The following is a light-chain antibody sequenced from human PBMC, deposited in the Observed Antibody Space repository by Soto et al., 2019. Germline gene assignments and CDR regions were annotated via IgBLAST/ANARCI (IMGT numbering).Light chain of an antibody. CDR2: QVT. CDR3: TSYSSSSTFYV. Sequence: QSALTQPASVSGSPGQSITISCTGTSSDIGGYYYVSWYQHHPGKAPKLMIYQVTNRPSGVSHRFSGSKSGNTASLTISGLQAEDEVDYYCTSYSSSSTFYVFGPGTKVTVL. J-gene: IGLJ1*01. V-gene: IGLV2-14*01. CDR1: SSDIGGYYY.